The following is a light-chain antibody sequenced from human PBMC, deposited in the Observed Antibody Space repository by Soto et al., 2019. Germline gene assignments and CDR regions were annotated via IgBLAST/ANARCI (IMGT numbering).Light chain of an antibody. CDR2: GAS. Sequence: EIVMTQSPATLSVSPGERATLSCRASQSVSSDLAWYQQKPGQAPRLLIYGASTRATGVPARFSGSGSGTEFTLTINSLQPDDFATYYCQQYNTYSGTFGQGTKVDIK. CDR1: QSVSSD. V-gene: IGKV3-15*01. CDR3: QQYNTYSGT. J-gene: IGKJ1*01.